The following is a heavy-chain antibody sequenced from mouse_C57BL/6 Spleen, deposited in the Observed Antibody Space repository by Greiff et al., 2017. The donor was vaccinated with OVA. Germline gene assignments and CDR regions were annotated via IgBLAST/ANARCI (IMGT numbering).Heavy chain of an antibody. J-gene: IGHJ2*01. CDR1: GFTFSSYA. Sequence: DVQLVESGEGLVKPGGSLKLSCAASGFTFSSYAMSWVRQTPEKRLEWVAYISSGGDYIYYADTVKGRFTISRDNARNTLYLQMSSLKSEDTAMYYCTRDYYGSSYYFDYWGQGTTLTVSS. D-gene: IGHD1-1*01. V-gene: IGHV5-9-1*02. CDR2: ISSGGDYI. CDR3: TRDYYGSSYYFDY.